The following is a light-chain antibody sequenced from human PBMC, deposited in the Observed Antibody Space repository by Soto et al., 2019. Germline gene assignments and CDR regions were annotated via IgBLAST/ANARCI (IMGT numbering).Light chain of an antibody. J-gene: IGKJ4*01. CDR3: QQRSYGLT. CDR2: DAS. CDR1: QSVTTY. V-gene: IGKV3-11*01. Sequence: EIVLTQSPATLSLSPGERATLSCRASQSVTTYLAWYQQKPGQAPRLLIYDASNRATGIPARFSASGSGTDFTLTISCLEPEDFAVYYCQQRSYGLTFGGGTKVEIK.